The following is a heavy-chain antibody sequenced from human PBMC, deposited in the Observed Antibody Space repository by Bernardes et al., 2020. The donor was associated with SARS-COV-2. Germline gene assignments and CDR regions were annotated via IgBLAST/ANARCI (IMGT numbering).Heavy chain of an antibody. D-gene: IGHD2-2*01. J-gene: IGHJ5*02. Sequence: GGSLRLSCAASGFTFTNYAMTWVRQAPGKGLEWVSAISGSGVGIYYADSVKGRFTVSRDNSKNTLYLNINSLEAEDTAVYYCARGWFLGSCRDTSCSRFDPWCQGTLVNVSS. CDR3: ARGWFLGSCRDTSCSRFDP. V-gene: IGHV3-23*01. CDR2: ISGSGVGI. CDR1: GFTFTNYA.